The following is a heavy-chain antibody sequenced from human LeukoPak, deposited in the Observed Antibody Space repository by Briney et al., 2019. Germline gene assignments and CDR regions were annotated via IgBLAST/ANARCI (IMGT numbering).Heavy chain of an antibody. V-gene: IGHV1-69*04. Sequence: SVKVSCKASGGTFSSYAISWVRQAPGQGLEWMGRIIPILGIANYAQKFRGRVTITRDTSASTACMELSSLRSEDTAVYYCARAYTPLDAFDIWGQGTMVTVSS. CDR1: GGTFSSYA. J-gene: IGHJ3*02. CDR2: IIPILGIA. CDR3: ARAYTPLDAFDI.